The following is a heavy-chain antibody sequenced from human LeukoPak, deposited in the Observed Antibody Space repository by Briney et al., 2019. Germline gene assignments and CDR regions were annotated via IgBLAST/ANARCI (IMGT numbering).Heavy chain of an antibody. J-gene: IGHJ3*02. D-gene: IGHD3-3*01. Sequence: ASVKVSCKASGYTFTRYGISWVRQAPGQGLEWMGWISAYNGNTKYAQKVQGRLTMTTDTSASTAYMELRSLTSDDTAVYYCARGHVLRYLEWPTDAFDIWDQGTMVTVSS. V-gene: IGHV1-18*01. CDR2: ISAYNGNT. CDR1: GYTFTRYG. CDR3: ARGHVLRYLEWPTDAFDI.